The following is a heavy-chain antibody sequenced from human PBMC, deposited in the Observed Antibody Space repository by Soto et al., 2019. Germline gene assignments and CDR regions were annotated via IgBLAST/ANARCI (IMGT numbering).Heavy chain of an antibody. Sequence: TGGSLRLSCAASGFTFSSYGMSWVRQAPEKGLEWVSGISASDGGAYYADSVKGRFTISRDNSENTLYLQMNSLRVEDTAVYYCEKDSDREYFQHWGQGTLVTVSS. V-gene: IGHV3-23*01. D-gene: IGHD3-10*01. CDR3: EKDSDREYFQH. CDR2: ISASDGGA. CDR1: GFTFSSYG. J-gene: IGHJ1*01.